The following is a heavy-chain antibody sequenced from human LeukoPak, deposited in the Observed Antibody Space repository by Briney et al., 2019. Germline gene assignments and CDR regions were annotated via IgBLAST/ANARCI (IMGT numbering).Heavy chain of an antibody. CDR1: GGSISSGGYS. CDR2: IYHSGST. D-gene: IGHD3-10*01. Sequence: SQTLSLTCAVSGGSISSGGYSWSWIRQPPGKGLEWIGYIYHSGSTYYNPPLKSRVTISVDRSKNQFSLKLSSVTAADTAVYYCARASSRGTMVRGVFDYWGQGTLVTVSS. CDR3: ARASSRGTMVRGVFDY. J-gene: IGHJ4*02. V-gene: IGHV4-30-2*01.